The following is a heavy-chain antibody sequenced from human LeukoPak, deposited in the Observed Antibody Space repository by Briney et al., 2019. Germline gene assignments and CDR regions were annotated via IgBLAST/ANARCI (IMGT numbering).Heavy chain of an antibody. CDR1: GFTFTNYA. CDR2: INHSGST. D-gene: IGHD3-16*02. V-gene: IGHV4-34*08. J-gene: IGHJ4*02. CDR3: ASRVLWGSYRKYYFDY. Sequence: GSLRLSCAASGFTFTNYAMNWVRQAPGKGLEWIGEINHSGSTNYNPSLKSRVTISVDTSKNQFSLKLSSVTAADTAVYYCASRVLWGSYRKYYFDYWGQGTLVTVSS.